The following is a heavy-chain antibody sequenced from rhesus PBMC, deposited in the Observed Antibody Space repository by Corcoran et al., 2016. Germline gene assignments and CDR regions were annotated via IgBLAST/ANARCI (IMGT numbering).Heavy chain of an antibody. D-gene: IGHD3-28*01. CDR1: GGSISSSY. J-gene: IGHJ6*01. CDR3: ASERVNYYDSGPYYGLDS. CDR2: IYGSGSST. Sequence: QLQLQESGPGLVKPSETLSVTCAVSGGSISSSYWGWIRQAPGKGLEWVGYIYGSGSSTNYNPSLKSRVTLSVDTSKNQLSLKLSSVTAADTAVYYCASERVNYYDSGPYYGLDSGGQGVVVTVSS. V-gene: IGHV4-169*02.